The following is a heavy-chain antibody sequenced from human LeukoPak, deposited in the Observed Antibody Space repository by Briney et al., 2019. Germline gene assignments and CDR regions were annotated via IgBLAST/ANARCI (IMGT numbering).Heavy chain of an antibody. V-gene: IGHV3-53*01. CDR2: IYSGGST. J-gene: IGHJ4*02. CDR3: ARDSANYYGSGSHYDS. CDR1: GFTVSSNY. Sequence: GGSLRLSCAASGFTVSSNYMSWVRQAPGKGLEWVSVIYSGGSTYYADSVKGRFTISRDNSKNTVYLQMNSLRAEDTAVYYCARDSANYYGSGSHYDSWGQGTLVTVSS. D-gene: IGHD3-10*01.